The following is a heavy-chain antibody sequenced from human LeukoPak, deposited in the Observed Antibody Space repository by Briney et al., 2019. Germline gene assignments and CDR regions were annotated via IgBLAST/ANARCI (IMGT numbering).Heavy chain of an antibody. CDR3: ARVPLHPTISSFDY. CDR2: IYNDGRT. V-gene: IGHV3-53*04. D-gene: IGHD2/OR15-2a*01. Sequence: GGSLRLSCAASGVTVSSSYMTWVRQAPEKGLEWVSLIYNDGRTFYADSLKGRFTVSRHDSKNTLYLQMNILRPEDTAVYYCARVPLHPTISSFDYWGQGTLVTVSS. J-gene: IGHJ4*02. CDR1: GVTVSSSY.